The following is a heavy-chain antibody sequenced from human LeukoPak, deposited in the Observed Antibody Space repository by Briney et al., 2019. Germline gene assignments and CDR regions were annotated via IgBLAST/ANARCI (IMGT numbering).Heavy chain of an antibody. V-gene: IGHV3-21*06. J-gene: IGHJ4*02. Sequence: GGSLRLSRAASGFTFSNYNMNWVRQAPGKGLEWVSVISSSSRYMYYADSVKGRFTISRDNAKNSLYLQMNSLRAEDTAVYYCARVSTAVSLAIDYWGQGTLVTVST. CDR2: ISSSSRYM. D-gene: IGHD6-13*01. CDR1: GFTFSNYN. CDR3: ARVSTAVSLAIDY.